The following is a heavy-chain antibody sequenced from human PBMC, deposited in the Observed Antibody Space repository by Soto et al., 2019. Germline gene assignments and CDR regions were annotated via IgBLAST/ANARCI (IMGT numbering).Heavy chain of an antibody. CDR1: GFSLSTSGVG. V-gene: IGHV2-5*02. CDR3: ARSYYYGSGSYLRDYYYSYMDV. CDR2: IYWDDDK. Sequence: QITLKESGPTLVKPTQTLTLTCTFSGFSLSTSGVGVGWIRQPPGKALEWLALIYWDDDKRYSPSLKSRLTITKDTSKNQVVLTMTNMDPVDTATSYCARSYYYGSGSYLRDYYYSYMDVWGKGTTVTVSS. J-gene: IGHJ6*03. D-gene: IGHD3-10*01.